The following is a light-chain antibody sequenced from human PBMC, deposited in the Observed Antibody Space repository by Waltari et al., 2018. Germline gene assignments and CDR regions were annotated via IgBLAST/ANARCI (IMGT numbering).Light chain of an antibody. CDR3: ATWDDSLNGWI. CDR1: SSNIGSHS. Sequence: QSVVTQPPSASGTPGQSVTLSCSGSSSNIGSHSVTWYKQLPGTSPKLLIYSDNLRPSGVPDRFSVSKSGTSASLAISGLQSEDEADYYCATWDDSLNGWIFGGGTKVTVL. V-gene: IGLV1-44*01. CDR2: SDN. J-gene: IGLJ2*01.